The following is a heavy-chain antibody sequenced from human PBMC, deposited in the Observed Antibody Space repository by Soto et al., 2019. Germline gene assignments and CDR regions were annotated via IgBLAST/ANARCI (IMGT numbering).Heavy chain of an antibody. D-gene: IGHD3-9*01. V-gene: IGHV3-74*01. CDR3: ARPRTSDWAYDI. J-gene: IGHJ3*02. Sequence: EVQLVESGGGLVQPGGSLRLSCAASGFTFSSYWMHWVRKAPGKGLVRVSRIKTDGTDTHYADSVKGRFTISRDNAKNTLYLQMNSLRGEATAVYYCARPRTSDWAYDIWGQGTMVIVSS. CDR1: GFTFSSYW. CDR2: IKTDGTDT.